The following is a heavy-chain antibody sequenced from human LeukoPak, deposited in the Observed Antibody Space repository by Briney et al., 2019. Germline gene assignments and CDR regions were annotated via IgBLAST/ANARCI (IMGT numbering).Heavy chain of an antibody. CDR3: AREESGADFWSGYRRHYYYMDV. D-gene: IGHD3-3*01. J-gene: IGHJ6*03. Sequence: PSQTLSLTCTVSGGSISSGSYYWSWIRQPAGKGLEWIGRIYTSGSTNYNPSLKSRVTISVDTSKNQFSLKLSSVTAADTAVYYCAREESGADFWSGYRRHYYYMDVWGKGTTVTVSS. V-gene: IGHV4-61*02. CDR2: IYTSGST. CDR1: GGSISSGSYY.